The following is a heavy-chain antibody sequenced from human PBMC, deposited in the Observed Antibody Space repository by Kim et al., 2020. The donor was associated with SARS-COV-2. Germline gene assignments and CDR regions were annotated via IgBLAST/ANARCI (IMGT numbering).Heavy chain of an antibody. D-gene: IGHD6-13*01. Sequence: GGSLRLSCAASGFTFSSYEMNWVRQAPGKGLEWVSYISSSGSTIYYADSVKGRFTISRDNAKTSLYLQMKSLRAEDTAVYYCERDPYSCSYNYYGMDVWGQGPTVTLSS. CDR2: ISSSGSTI. J-gene: IGHJ6*02. V-gene: IGHV3-48*03. CDR3: ERDPYSCSYNYYGMDV. CDR1: GFTFSSYE.